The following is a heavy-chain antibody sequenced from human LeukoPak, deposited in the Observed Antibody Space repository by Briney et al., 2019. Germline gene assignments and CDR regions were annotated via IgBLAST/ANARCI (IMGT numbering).Heavy chain of an antibody. D-gene: IGHD1-1*01. CDR2: IHAIGTT. J-gene: IGHJ4*02. CDR3: ARDLGHERRGGYFES. CDR1: GASVTTDY. Sequence: SETLSLTCTVSGASVTTDYWNWIRQPAGKGLEFIGRIHAIGTTNYNASLGGRVTMSVDRSKNQFSLRLNSVTAADTAVYYCARDLGHERRGGYFESWGQGTLVTVSS. V-gene: IGHV4-4*07.